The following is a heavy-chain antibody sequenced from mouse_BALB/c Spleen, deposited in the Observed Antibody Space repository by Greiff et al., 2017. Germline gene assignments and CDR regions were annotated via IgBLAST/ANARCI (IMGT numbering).Heavy chain of an antibody. CDR3: TRGDYDAWFAY. J-gene: IGHJ3*01. CDR2: IDPETGGT. CDR1: GYTFTDYE. D-gene: IGHD2-4*01. V-gene: IGHV1-15*01. Sequence: VQLQQSGAELVRPGASVTLSCKASGYTFTDYEMHWVKQTPVHGLEWIGAIDPETGGTAYNQKFKGKATLTADKSSSTAYMELRSLTSEDSAVYYCTRGDYDAWFAYWGQGTLVTVSA.